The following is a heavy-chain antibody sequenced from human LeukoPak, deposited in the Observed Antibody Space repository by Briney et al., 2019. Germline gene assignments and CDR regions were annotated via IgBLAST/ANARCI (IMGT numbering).Heavy chain of an antibody. CDR3: ANGNRCTSPNCLGYYYFYMDV. V-gene: IGHV3-23*01. J-gene: IGHJ6*03. D-gene: IGHD2-8*01. CDR2: FSGSGGTT. Sequence: AGSLRLSCAASGFTFSCYAMNWVRQAPGRGLEWVSGFSGSGGTTYYADSVKGRFTISRDNSKNTLYLQMNSLRAEDTAVYYCANGNRCTSPNCLGYYYFYMDVWGKGTTVTVSS. CDR1: GFTFSCYA.